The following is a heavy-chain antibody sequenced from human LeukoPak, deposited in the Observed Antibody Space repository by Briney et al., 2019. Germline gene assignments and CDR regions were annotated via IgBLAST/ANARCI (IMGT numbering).Heavy chain of an antibody. CDR3: ARTSGAARHFDY. V-gene: IGHV4-34*01. D-gene: IGHD6-6*01. Sequence: SETLSLTCAVYGGSFSGYYWSWIRQPPGKGLEWIGEINHSGSTNYNPSLKSRVTISVDTSKNQFSLKLSSVTAADTAVYFCARTSGAARHFDYWGQGTLVTVSS. J-gene: IGHJ4*02. CDR1: GGSFSGYY. CDR2: INHSGST.